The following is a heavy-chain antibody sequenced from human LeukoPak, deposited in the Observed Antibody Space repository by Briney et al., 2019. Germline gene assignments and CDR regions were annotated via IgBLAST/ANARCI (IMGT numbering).Heavy chain of an antibody. CDR2: ISYDGSNK. Sequence: GGSLRLSCAASGFTFSSYGMSWVRQAPGKGLEWVAVISYDGSNKYYADSVKGRFTISRDNSKNTLYLQMNSLRAEDTAVYYCARGHEEQQPDYWGQGTLVTVSS. D-gene: IGHD6-13*01. V-gene: IGHV3-30*03. CDR1: GFTFSSYG. J-gene: IGHJ4*02. CDR3: ARGHEEQQPDY.